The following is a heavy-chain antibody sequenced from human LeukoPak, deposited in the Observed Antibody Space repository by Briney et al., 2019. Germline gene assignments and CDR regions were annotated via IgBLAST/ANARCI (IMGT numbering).Heavy chain of an antibody. CDR3: ARTYGDYVVFDI. J-gene: IGHJ3*02. CDR2: IYYSGST. Sequence: SQTLSLTCTVSGGSISSGDHYWSWIRQPPGKGLEWIGYIYYSGSTYYNPSLKSRVTISVDTSKNQFSLKLSSVTAADTAAYYCARTYGDYVVFDIWGQGTMVTVSS. V-gene: IGHV4-30-4*01. CDR1: GGSISSGDHY. D-gene: IGHD4-17*01.